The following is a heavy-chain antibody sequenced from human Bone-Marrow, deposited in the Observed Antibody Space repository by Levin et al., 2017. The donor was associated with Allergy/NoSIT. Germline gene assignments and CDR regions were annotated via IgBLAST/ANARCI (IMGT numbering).Heavy chain of an antibody. D-gene: IGHD3-9*01. CDR3: ARLDGYYFDY. J-gene: IGHJ4*02. V-gene: IGHV4-31*03. CDR2: ISYRGTT. CDR1: GGSISSAGYH. Sequence: KASETLSLTCTVSGGSISSAGYHWTWIRQSPGKGLGWIGYISYRGTTYYNPSLKSRLTMSLDTSEQRFSLNLNSVTAADTAIYYCARLDGYYFDYWGQGTLVTVSS.